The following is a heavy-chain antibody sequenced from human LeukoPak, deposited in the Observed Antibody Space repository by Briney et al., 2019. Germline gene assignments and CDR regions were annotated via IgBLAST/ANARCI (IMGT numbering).Heavy chain of an antibody. CDR1: GDSISSYY. CDR3: ARAPCSGGTCPRGWYFDY. CDR2: IYYSGST. V-gene: IGHV4-59*01. D-gene: IGHD2-15*01. Sequence: SETLSLTCTVSGDSISSYYWSWIRQPPGKGLEWIGYIYYSGSTNYNPSLKSRVTISIDTSKKQFSLRLSSVTAADTAVYYCARAPCSGGTCPRGWYFDYWGQGTLVTVSS. J-gene: IGHJ4*02.